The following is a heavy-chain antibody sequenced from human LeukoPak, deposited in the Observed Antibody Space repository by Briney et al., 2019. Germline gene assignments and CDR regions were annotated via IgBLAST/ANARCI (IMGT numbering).Heavy chain of an antibody. V-gene: IGHV1-69*13. D-gene: IGHD2-21*01. J-gene: IGHJ6*03. CDR3: AIRGDYSGVYYYYYYMDV. Sequence: EASVKVSCKASGYTFTGYYMHWVRQAPGQGLEWMGGIIPIFGTANYAQKFQGRVTITADESTSTAYMELSSLRSEDTAVYYCAIRGDYSGVYYYYYYMDVWGKGTTVTISS. CDR1: GYTFTGYY. CDR2: IIPIFGTA.